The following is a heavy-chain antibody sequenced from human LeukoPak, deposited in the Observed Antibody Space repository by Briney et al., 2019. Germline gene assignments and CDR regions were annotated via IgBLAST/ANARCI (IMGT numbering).Heavy chain of an antibody. CDR1: GGSISSSIYY. Sequence: SETLSLTCTASGGSISSSIYYWGWIRQPPGKGLEWIGNIFYSGSTYYNPSLKSRVTISVDTSKNQFSLNLSSVTAADTAVYYCARHRRAAMGTAYYLDYWGQGILVTVSS. J-gene: IGHJ4*02. CDR2: IFYSGST. V-gene: IGHV4-39*01. CDR3: ARHRRAAMGTAYYLDY. D-gene: IGHD1-1*01.